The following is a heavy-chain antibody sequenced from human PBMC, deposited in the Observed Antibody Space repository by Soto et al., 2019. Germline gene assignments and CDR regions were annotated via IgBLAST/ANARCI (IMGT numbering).Heavy chain of an antibody. CDR3: ARGLGRDNVLDP. Sequence: ESGPTLVNPTQTLTLTCSFSGFSLTTTGMCVSWIRQPPGKALEWLALIDWDDDKFYSTSLKTRLTISKDTSKNQVVLTMTNMDPVDTATYYCARGLGRDNVLDPWGQGTLVTVSS. CDR2: IDWDDDK. D-gene: IGHD1-1*01. J-gene: IGHJ5*02. V-gene: IGHV2-70*01. CDR1: GFSLTTTGMC.